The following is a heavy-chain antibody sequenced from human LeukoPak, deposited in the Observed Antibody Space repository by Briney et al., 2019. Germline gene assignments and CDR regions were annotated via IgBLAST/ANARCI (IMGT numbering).Heavy chain of an antibody. Sequence: SETLSLTCTVSGVSISSYYWSWVRQPPGKGLEWLGYIDYSGSTNYNPSLKSRVTISVDTSKDQSSLKLCSVTAADTAEYYCARHGTSLSYFDYWGQGTLVTVSS. CDR3: ARHGTSLSYFDY. V-gene: IGHV4-59*01. J-gene: IGHJ4*02. CDR2: IDYSGST. CDR1: GVSISSYY.